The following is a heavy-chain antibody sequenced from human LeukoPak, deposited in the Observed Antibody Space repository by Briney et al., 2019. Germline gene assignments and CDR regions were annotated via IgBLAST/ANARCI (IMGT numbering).Heavy chain of an antibody. V-gene: IGHV4-39*06. CDR3: ARDDGRPSPEYHWFDP. CDR2: IFYSGST. Sequence: SETLSLTCTVSGWSLSSSSYYWVCIREPPGKGLEWIGCIFYSGSTFYNPSLKSRVTISVDTSKNQFPLKPSSVTAANTAVYYCARDDGRPSPEYHWFDPWGQGTLVTVSS. J-gene: IGHJ5*02. D-gene: IGHD1-14*01. CDR1: GWSLSSSSYY.